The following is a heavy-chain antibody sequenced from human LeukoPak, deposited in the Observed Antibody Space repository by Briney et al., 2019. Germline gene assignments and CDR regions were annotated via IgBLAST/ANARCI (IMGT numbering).Heavy chain of an antibody. CDR1: RFTFSNFA. CDR3: AKVMVRGTYYYYGMDV. V-gene: IGHV3-23*01. Sequence: GGSLRLSCAASRFTFSNFAMSWVRQAPGKGLEWVSAISGGGGSTYYADSVKGRFTISRDNSKNTLYLQMNSLRAEDTAIYYCAKVMVRGTYYYYGMDVWGQGTTVTVSS. D-gene: IGHD3-10*01. J-gene: IGHJ6*02. CDR2: ISGGGGST.